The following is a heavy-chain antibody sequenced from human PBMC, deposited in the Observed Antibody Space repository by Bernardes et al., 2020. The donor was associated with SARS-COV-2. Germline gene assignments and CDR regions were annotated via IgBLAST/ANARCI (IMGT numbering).Heavy chain of an antibody. V-gene: IGHV4-39*01. CDR1: GGAINSRSYY. D-gene: IGHD6-13*01. CDR3: ATHRGRSSAHLDY. Sequence: SETLSLTCTVSGGAINSRSYYWGWIRQPPGKGLEWVGSIYSTGSTYYNPSLKSRVTISVDTSKDQFSLKLSSVTAADTAVYYCATHRGRSSAHLDYWGQGTLVTVSS. CDR2: IYSTGST. J-gene: IGHJ4*02.